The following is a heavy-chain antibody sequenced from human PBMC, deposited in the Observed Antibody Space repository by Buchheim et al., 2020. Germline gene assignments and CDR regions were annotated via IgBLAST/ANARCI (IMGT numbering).Heavy chain of an antibody. V-gene: IGHV3-30*18. CDR3: AKDQAATPAFDY. Sequence: QVQLVESGGGVVQPGRSLRLSCAASGFTFSSYGMHWVRQAPGKGLEWVAVISYDGSNKYYVDSVKGRFTISRDNSKNTLYLQMNSLRAEDTAVYYCAKDQAATPAFDYWGQGTL. CDR2: ISYDGSNK. CDR1: GFTFSSYG. J-gene: IGHJ4*02. D-gene: IGHD2-2*01.